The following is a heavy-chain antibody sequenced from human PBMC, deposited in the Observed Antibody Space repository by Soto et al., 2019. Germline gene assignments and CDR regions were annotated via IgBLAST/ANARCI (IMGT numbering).Heavy chain of an antibody. D-gene: IGHD1-26*01. J-gene: IGHJ4*02. CDR2: IYTSGNT. Sequence: SETLSLTCNVSGASISDYYWSWIRQPPGKGLEWIGYIYTSGNTNYNPPLKRRVTISVDTSKNQFSLKLRSVTAADTAVYYCASHVGSGYSDYWGQGTLVTVSS. CDR1: GASISDYY. CDR3: ASHVGSGYSDY. V-gene: IGHV4-59*13.